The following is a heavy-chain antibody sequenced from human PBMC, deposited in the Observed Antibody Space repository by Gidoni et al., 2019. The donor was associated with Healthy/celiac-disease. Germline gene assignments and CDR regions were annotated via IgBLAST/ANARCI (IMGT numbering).Heavy chain of an antibody. V-gene: IGHV4-39*01. Sequence: QLQLQESGPGLVKPSETLSLTCTVSGGSISSSIYYWGWIRQPPGKGLEWIGSIDYSGITYYNPALKSRGTISGDTAKNQFSLKLSPGTAADTAGYYCARQGEYWFDPWGQGTLVTVSS. CDR3: ARQGEYWFDP. CDR2: IDYSGIT. CDR1: GGSISSSIYY. J-gene: IGHJ5*02.